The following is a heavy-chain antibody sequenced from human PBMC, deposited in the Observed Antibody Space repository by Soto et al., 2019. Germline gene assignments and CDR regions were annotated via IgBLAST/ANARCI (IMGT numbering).Heavy chain of an antibody. CDR2: IRSKANSYAT. CDR1: GFTFSGSA. V-gene: IGHV3-73*01. Sequence: SGGSLRLACAASGFTFSGSAMHWVRQASGKGLEWVGRIRSKANSYATAYAASVKGRFTISRDDSKNTAYLQMNSLKTEDTAVYYCARLGYYGSGSYYPDYWGQGTLVTVSS. D-gene: IGHD3-10*01. CDR3: ARLGYYGSGSYYPDY. J-gene: IGHJ4*02.